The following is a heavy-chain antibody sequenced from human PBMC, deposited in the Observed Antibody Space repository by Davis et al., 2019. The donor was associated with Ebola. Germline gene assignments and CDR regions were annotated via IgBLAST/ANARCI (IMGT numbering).Heavy chain of an antibody. D-gene: IGHD2-2*01. Sequence: SETLSLTCAVSGGSISSSNWWSWIRQPPGKGLEWIGEINHSGSTNYNPSLKSRVTISVDTSKNQFSLKLSSVTAADTAVYYCARGLRGGIVVVPAATNYGMDVWGQGTTVTVSS. V-gene: IGHV4-4*02. CDR2: INHSGST. CDR3: ARGLRGGIVVVPAATNYGMDV. CDR1: GGSISSSNW. J-gene: IGHJ6*02.